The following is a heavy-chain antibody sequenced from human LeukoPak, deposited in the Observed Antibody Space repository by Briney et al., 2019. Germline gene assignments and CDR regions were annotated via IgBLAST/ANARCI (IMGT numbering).Heavy chain of an antibody. CDR3: ARGSGRVVGGFAFDY. D-gene: IGHD2-15*01. Sequence: PSETLSLTCAVAGGSISTYYWTWIRQPPGKGLEWIGYIYYSGGTNYNPSLKSRVTISIDTSKNQFSLKLSSVTAADTAVYYCARGSGRVVGGFAFDYWGQGTLVTVSS. CDR2: IYYSGGT. CDR1: GGSISTYY. J-gene: IGHJ4*02. V-gene: IGHV4-59*01.